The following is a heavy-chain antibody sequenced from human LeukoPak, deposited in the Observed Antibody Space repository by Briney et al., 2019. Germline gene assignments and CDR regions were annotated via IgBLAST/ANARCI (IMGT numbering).Heavy chain of an antibody. CDR1: GGSISSGSYY. CDR3: ARAGYSSSSTGLS. Sequence: SQTLSLTCTVSGGSISSGSYYWSWIRQPAGKGLEWIGRIYTSGSTNYNPSLKSRVTISVDTSKNQFSLKLSSVTAADTAVYHCARAGYSSSSTGLSWGQGTLVTVSS. V-gene: IGHV4-61*02. D-gene: IGHD6-13*01. J-gene: IGHJ5*02. CDR2: IYTSGST.